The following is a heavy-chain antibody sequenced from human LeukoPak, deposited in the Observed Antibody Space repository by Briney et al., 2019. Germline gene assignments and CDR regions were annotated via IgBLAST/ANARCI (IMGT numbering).Heavy chain of an antibody. Sequence: PSETLSLTCTVSGGSISSYYWSWIRQPPGKGLEWIGYIYYSGSTNYNPSLKSRVTISVDTSKNQFSLKLSSVTAADTAVYYCASARGWQNNWFDPWGQGTLVTVSS. D-gene: IGHD6-19*01. J-gene: IGHJ5*02. V-gene: IGHV4-59*01. CDR1: GGSISSYY. CDR2: IYYSGST. CDR3: ASARGWQNNWFDP.